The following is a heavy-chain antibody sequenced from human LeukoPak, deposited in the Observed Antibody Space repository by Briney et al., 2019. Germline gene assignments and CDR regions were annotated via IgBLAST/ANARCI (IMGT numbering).Heavy chain of an antibody. V-gene: IGHV4-4*07. CDR3: ARLFTGYTDAFDI. CDR1: GGSISNYY. D-gene: IGHD6-13*01. J-gene: IGHJ3*02. Sequence: SETLSLTCSVSGGSISNYYWSWIRRPAGKGLEWIGRIYSSGITDYKPSLKSRVTMSLDTSKNQFSLKLSSVTAADTAVYYCARLFTGYTDAFDIWGQGTMVTVSS. CDR2: IYSSGIT.